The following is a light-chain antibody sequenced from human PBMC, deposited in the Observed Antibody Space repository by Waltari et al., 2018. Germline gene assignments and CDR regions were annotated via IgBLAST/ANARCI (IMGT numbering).Light chain of an antibody. Sequence: QSALSQPASVSGSPGQSITISCTGSSREVGGDDSGSWYQAHPGQAPKVIIYDVNNRPSGVSDRFSGSKSGNTASLTISGLQAEDEANYYCCSQSSYNGVIFGGGTKLTVL. V-gene: IGLV2-14*03. CDR2: DVN. CDR3: CSQSSYNGVI. J-gene: IGLJ2*01. CDR1: SREVGGDDS.